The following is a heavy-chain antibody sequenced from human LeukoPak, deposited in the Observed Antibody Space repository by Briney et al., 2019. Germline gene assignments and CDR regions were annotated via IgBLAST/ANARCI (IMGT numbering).Heavy chain of an antibody. Sequence: QAGGSLRLSCAASGFTFSSYAMHWVRQAPGKGLEWVAVISYDGSNKYYADSVKGRFTISRDNSKNTLYLQMNSLRAEDTAVYYCARGTGDDYFDYWGQGTLVTVSS. J-gene: IGHJ4*02. CDR2: ISYDGSNK. CDR3: ARGTGDDYFDY. V-gene: IGHV3-30-3*01. D-gene: IGHD7-27*01. CDR1: GFTFSSYA.